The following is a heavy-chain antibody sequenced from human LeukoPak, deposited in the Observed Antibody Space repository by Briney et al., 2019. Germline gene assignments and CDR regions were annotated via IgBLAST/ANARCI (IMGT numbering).Heavy chain of an antibody. CDR2: ISAYNGNT. V-gene: IGHV1-18*04. J-gene: IGHJ4*02. CDR3: ARDPPSHDYGDYGDY. D-gene: IGHD4-17*01. Sequence: ASVKVSCKASGYTFTSYGISWVRQAPGQRLEWMGWISAYNGNTNYAQKLQGRVTMTTDTSTSTAYMELRSLRSDDTAVYYCARDPPSHDYGDYGDYWGQGTLVTVSS. CDR1: GYTFTSYG.